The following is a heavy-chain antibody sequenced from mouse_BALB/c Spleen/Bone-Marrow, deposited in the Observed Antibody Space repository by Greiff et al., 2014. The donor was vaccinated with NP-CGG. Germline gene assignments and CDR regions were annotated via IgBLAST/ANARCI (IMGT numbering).Heavy chain of an antibody. CDR2: IWNDGST. V-gene: IGHV2-6-1*01. Sequence: VQLVESGPGLVAPSQSLSITCTISGFSLTSYGVHWVRQPPGKGLEWLTVIWNDGSTTYNSALKSRLTISKDNSKGQVFLKMNSLQTDDTGMYYCAKHGGGYFDYWGQGTSLTVSS. CDR1: GFSLTSYG. J-gene: IGHJ2*02. CDR3: AKHGGGYFDY.